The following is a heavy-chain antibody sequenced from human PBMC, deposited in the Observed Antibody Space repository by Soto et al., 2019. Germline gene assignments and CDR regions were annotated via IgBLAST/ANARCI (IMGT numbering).Heavy chain of an antibody. D-gene: IGHD6-13*01. CDR1: GFTFSDHY. J-gene: IGHJ5*02. CDR2: IRNKANSYTT. Sequence: GGSLRLSCAASGFTFSDHYMDWVRQAPGKGLEWVGRIRNKANSYTTEYAASVKGRFTISRDDSKNSLYLQMNSLKTEDAAVYYCASGGDRAAAFFSWGQGTLVTVSS. CDR3: ASGGDRAAAFFS. V-gene: IGHV3-72*01.